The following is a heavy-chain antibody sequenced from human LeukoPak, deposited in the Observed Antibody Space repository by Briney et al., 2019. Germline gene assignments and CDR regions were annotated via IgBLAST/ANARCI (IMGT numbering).Heavy chain of an antibody. D-gene: IGHD1-26*01. V-gene: IGHV4-39*07. J-gene: IGHJ4*02. CDR1: GGSISSSSYY. CDR3: ARVLGGATSTALDY. Sequence: PSETLSLTCTVSGGSISSSSYYWGWIRQPPGKGLEWIGSIYYSGSTYYNPSLKSRVTISVDTSKNQFSLKLSSVTAADTAVYYCARVLGGATSTALDYWGQGTLVTVSS. CDR2: IYYSGST.